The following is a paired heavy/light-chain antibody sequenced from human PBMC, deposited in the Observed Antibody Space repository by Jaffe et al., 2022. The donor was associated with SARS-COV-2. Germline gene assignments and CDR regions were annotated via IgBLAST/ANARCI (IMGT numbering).Light chain of an antibody. CDR3: QQYNNWPRT. J-gene: IGKJ1*01. CDR2: GAS. Sequence: EIVMTQSPATLSVSPGERATLSCRASQSVVINLAWYQQKPGQAPRLLIYGASSRATGIPARFSGSGSGTEFTLTISNLQSEDFAVYYCQQYNNWPRTFGQGTKVEI. CDR1: QSVVIN. V-gene: IGKV3-15*01.
Heavy chain of an antibody. CDR2: LQADGSET. V-gene: IGHV3-7*03. Sequence: EEQLVESGGGLVQPGGSLRLSCAASGFTLSNYHMAWVRLAPGKGLEWVANLQADGSETYYLDSVKGRFTIYRDNTKNSLYLQMNSLRAEDTAVYYCARLLGDWLFDYWGQGTLVTVSS. D-gene: IGHD3-22*01. CDR1: GFTLSNYH. J-gene: IGHJ4*02. CDR3: ARLLGDWLFDY.